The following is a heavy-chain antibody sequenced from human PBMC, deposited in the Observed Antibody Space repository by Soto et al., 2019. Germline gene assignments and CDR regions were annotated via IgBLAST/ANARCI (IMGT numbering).Heavy chain of an antibody. J-gene: IGHJ6*02. CDR1: GFSLSSTGVG. CDR3: AHVGSLSYYHYAMDV. V-gene: IGHV2-5*01. CDR2: IYWNDDK. Sequence: SGPTLVNPTPTLTLTCTFSGFSLSSTGVGVGWIRQPPGKALEWLALIYWNDDKRYSPSLKSRLTITKDTSKNQVVLSMTIMGPVDTATYFCAHVGSLSYYHYAMDVWGQGTTVTVSS.